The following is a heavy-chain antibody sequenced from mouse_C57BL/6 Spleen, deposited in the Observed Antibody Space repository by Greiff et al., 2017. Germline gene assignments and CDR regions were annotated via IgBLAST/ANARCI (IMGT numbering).Heavy chain of an antibody. CDR1: GYSFTGYY. Sequence: VQLKESGPELVKPGASVKISCKASGYSFTGYYMNWVKQSPEKSLEWIGEINPSTGGTTYNQKFKAKATLTVDKSSSTAYMQLKSLTSEDSAVYYCARYYGVFPHFDYWGQGTTLTVSS. CDR3: ARYYGVFPHFDY. D-gene: IGHD1-1*01. J-gene: IGHJ2*01. CDR2: INPSTGGT. V-gene: IGHV1-42*01.